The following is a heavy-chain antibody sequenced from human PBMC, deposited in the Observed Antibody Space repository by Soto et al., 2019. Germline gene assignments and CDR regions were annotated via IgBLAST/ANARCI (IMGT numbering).Heavy chain of an antibody. D-gene: IGHD2-21*01. CDR2: ISTDNGNT. CDR3: ARDVPDTSLFFYYYGMDV. V-gene: IGHV1-18*01. CDR1: GYSFTSYG. J-gene: IGHJ6*02. Sequence: QVHLVQSGAEVRKPGASVKVSCKASGYSFTSYGISWVRQAPGQGLEWMGWISTDNGNTNYAHNLQSRVSMTIDPSTRTAYMELWSLGSDDTAVYYCARDVPDTSLFFYYYGMDVWGQGTTVTVSS.